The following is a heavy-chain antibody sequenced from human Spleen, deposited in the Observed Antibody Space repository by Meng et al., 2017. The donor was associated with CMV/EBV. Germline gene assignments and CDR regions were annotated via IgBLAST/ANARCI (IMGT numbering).Heavy chain of an antibody. J-gene: IGHJ6*02. D-gene: IGHD2-2*01. V-gene: IGHV1-18*01. CDR2: ISGYNGTT. CDR1: GYTFINFA. Sequence: ASVKVSCKSSGYTFINFAITWVRQARGQGLEWLGWISGYNGTTNYAQKFQGRVTLSTDTSTGTAYMELRNLRYDDTAVYYCASNAGCSRTRCYGFHGLDVWGQGTTVTVSS. CDR3: ASNAGCSRTRCYGFHGLDV.